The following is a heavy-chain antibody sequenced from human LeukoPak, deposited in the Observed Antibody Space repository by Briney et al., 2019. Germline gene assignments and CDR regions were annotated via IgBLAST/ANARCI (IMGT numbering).Heavy chain of an antibody. V-gene: IGHV3-74*01. CDR1: GFTFSSYW. D-gene: IGHD4-11*01. CDR2: INSDETTT. CDR3: AKLNSNYFYYGMDV. Sequence: SGGSLTLSCAASGFTFSSYWMYWVRQAPGKGLLWVSRINSDETTTTYAEYVKGRFTISRDNAKNTLYLQMNSLRAEDTAVYYCAKLNSNYFYYGMDVWGRGTTVTVSS. J-gene: IGHJ6*02.